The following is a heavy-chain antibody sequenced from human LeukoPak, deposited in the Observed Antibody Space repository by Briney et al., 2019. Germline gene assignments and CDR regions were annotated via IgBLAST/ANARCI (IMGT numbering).Heavy chain of an antibody. D-gene: IGHD6-19*01. V-gene: IGHV4-34*01. J-gene: IGHJ4*02. CDR3: ARGSRIAVAGHFDY. Sequence: SETLSLTCAVYGGSFSGYSWSWIRQPPGKGLEWIGEINHSGSTNYNPSLKSRVTISVDTSKNQFSLKLSSVTAADTAVYYCARGSRIAVAGHFDYWGQGTLVTVSS. CDR2: INHSGST. CDR1: GGSFSGYS.